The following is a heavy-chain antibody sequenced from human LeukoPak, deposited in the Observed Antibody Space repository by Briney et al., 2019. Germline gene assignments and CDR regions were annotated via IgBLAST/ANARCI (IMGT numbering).Heavy chain of an antibody. V-gene: IGHV1-2*06. J-gene: IGHJ6*02. Sequence: ASVKVSCKASGYTFTGYYMHWVRQAPGQGLEWMGRINPNSGGTNYAQKFQGRVTMTRDTSISTAYVELSRLRSDDTAVYYCASPPTDSYGMDVWGQGTTVTVSS. CDR3: ASPPTDSYGMDV. CDR1: GYTFTGYY. CDR2: INPNSGGT.